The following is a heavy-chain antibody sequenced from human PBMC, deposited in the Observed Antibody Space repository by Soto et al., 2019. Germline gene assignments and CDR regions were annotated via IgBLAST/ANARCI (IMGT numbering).Heavy chain of an antibody. V-gene: IGHV3-23*01. J-gene: IGHJ4*02. CDR3: AKDRKSGSAWYWDY. CDR2: ISGSGGST. CDR1: GVTFSSYA. D-gene: IGHD6-19*01. Sequence: EVQLLESGGGLVQPGGSLRLSCVASGVTFSSYAMSWVRQAQGKGLEWVSGISGSGGSTYYADSVKGRFTISRDNSKNTLYLHMNSLRAEDTAVYYCAKDRKSGSAWYWDYWGQGSLVTVSS.